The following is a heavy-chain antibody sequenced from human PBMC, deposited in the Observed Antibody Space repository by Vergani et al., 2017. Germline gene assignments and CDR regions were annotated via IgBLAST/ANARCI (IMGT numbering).Heavy chain of an antibody. D-gene: IGHD6-19*01. CDR3: AREIAVADTYYYGMDV. J-gene: IGHJ6*02. V-gene: IGHV3-53*04. CDR1: GFTVSSNY. CDR2: IYSGGST. Sequence: EVQLVESGGGLVQPGGSLRLSCAASGFTVSSNYMSWVRQAPGKGLEWVSVIYSGGSTYYADSVKGRFTISRHNSKNTLYLQMNSLRAEDTAVYYWAREIAVADTYYYGMDVWGQGTTVTVSS.